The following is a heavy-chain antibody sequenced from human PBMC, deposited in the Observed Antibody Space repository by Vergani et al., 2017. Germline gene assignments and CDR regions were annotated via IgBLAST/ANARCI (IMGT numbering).Heavy chain of an antibody. CDR3: ARVSQLGQRLVRRGLDYFDY. V-gene: IGHV4-38-2*01. CDR1: GYSIRNGYY. J-gene: IGHJ4*02. CDR2: IYHSGST. D-gene: IGHD6-13*01. Sequence: QVQLQESGPGLVEPSETLSLTCAVSGYSIRNGYYWGWIRQPPGKGLEWIGWIYHSGSTHYNPSLKSRVTISVDTSKNQLSLKLSAVTAADTAVYYCARVSQLGQRLVRRGLDYFDYWGQGTLVTVSS.